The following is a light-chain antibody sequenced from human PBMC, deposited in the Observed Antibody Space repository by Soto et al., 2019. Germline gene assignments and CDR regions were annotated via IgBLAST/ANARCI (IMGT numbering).Light chain of an antibody. CDR2: EVS. CDR3: CSYAGSSTSWV. V-gene: IGLV2-23*02. J-gene: IGLJ3*02. Sequence: QSALTQPASVSGSPGQSITISCTGTSSEVGSYNLVSWYQQHPGKAPKLMIYEVSKRPSGVSNRFSGSKSGNTASLTISGLQAEDEADYYCCSYAGSSTSWVFGGGTQLTVL. CDR1: SSEVGSYNL.